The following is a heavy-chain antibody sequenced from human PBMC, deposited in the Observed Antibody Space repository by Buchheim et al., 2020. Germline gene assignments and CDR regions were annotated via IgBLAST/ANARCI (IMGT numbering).Heavy chain of an antibody. J-gene: IGHJ6*02. V-gene: IGHV4-31*03. CDR3: ARVLRDGYNLGTEDYYYGMDV. CDR1: GGSISSGGYY. D-gene: IGHD5-24*01. CDR2: IYYSGST. Sequence: QVQLQESGPGLVKPSQTLSLTCTVSGGSISSGGYYWSWIRQHPGKGLEWIGYIYYSGSTYYNPSLKSRVTISVDPPNNQFSLKLSSVTAADTAVYYCARVLRDGYNLGTEDYYYGMDVWGQGTT.